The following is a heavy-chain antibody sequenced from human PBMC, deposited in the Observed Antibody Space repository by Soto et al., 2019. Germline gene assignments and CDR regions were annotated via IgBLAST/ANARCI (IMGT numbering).Heavy chain of an antibody. Sequence: QVQLVQSGAEVKKPGASVRVSCWASGYTFTGYGISWVRQAPGQGLEWMGWISAYNGDTRYAQKFQGRVTMTTETSTSTAYMELRSLKSDDTAVYYCARDRTVNTYGHWSFDLWGRGTLVTVSS. CDR2: ISAYNGDT. V-gene: IGHV1-18*01. D-gene: IGHD5-18*01. CDR1: GYTFTGYG. J-gene: IGHJ2*01. CDR3: ARDRTVNTYGHWSFDL.